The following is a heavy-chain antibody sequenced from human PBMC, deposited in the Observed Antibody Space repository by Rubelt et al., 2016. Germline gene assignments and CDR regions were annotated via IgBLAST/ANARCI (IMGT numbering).Heavy chain of an antibody. J-gene: IGHJ5*02. Sequence: QVQLQQWGAGLLKPSETLSLTCAVYGGSFSGYYWSWIRQPPGKGLEWIGEINHSGSTNYNPSLKSRVTISVDTSKNQCSLKLSSVTAADTAVYYCARADYYDSSGYHNWFDPWGQGTLVTVSS. V-gene: IGHV4-34*01. CDR1: GGSFSGYY. D-gene: IGHD3-22*01. CDR3: ARADYYDSSGYHNWFDP. CDR2: INHSGST.